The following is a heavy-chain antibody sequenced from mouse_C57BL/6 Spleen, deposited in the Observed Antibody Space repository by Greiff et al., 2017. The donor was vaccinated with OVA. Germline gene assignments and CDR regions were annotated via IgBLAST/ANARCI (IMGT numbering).Heavy chain of an antibody. CDR2: IYPRSGNT. CDR3: ARENYDYDGLPMDY. V-gene: IGHV1-81*01. CDR1: GYTFTSYG. J-gene: IGHJ4*01. D-gene: IGHD2-4*01. Sequence: QVQLKESGAELARPGASVKLSCKASGYTFTSYGISWVKQRPGQGLEWIGEIYPRSGNTYYNEKFKGKATLTADKSSSTAYMELRSLTSEDSAVYFCARENYDYDGLPMDYWGQGTSVTVSS.